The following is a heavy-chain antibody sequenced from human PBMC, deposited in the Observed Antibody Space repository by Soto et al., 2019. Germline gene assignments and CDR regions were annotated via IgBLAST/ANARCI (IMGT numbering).Heavy chain of an antibody. CDR3: ARSSLFDSLYYYYGMDV. V-gene: IGHV1-18*01. J-gene: IGHJ6*02. Sequence: ASVKVSCKASGYTFTSYGISWVRQAPGQGLEWMGWISAYNGNANYAQKLQGRVTMTTDTSTSTAYMELRSLRSDDTAVYYCARSSLFDSLYYYYGMDVWGQGTTVTAP. CDR1: GYTFTSYG. CDR2: ISAYNGNA. D-gene: IGHD3-9*01.